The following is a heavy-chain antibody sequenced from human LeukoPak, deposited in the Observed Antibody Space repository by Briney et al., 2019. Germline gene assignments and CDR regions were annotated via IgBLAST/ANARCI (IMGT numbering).Heavy chain of an antibody. CDR2: ISGSGGST. CDR3: AKNGPTVCSSTSCYYYHYYGMDV. CDR1: GFTFSSHS. V-gene: IGHV3-23*01. J-gene: IGHJ6*02. D-gene: IGHD2-2*01. Sequence: GGSLRLSCAASGFTFSSHSMNWVRQAPGKGLEWVSAISGSGGSTYYADSVKGRFTISRDNSKNTLYLQMNSLRAEDTAVYYCAKNGPTVCSSTSCYYYHYYGMDVWGQGTTVTVSS.